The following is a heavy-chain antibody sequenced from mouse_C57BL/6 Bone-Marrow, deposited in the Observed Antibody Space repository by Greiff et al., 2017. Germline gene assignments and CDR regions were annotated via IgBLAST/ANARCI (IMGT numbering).Heavy chain of an antibody. Sequence: EVKLVESGEGLVKPGGSLKLSCAASGFTFSRYAMSWVRQTPEKRLEWVAYISSGGDYIYYADTVKGRFTISRDNARNTLYLQMSSLKSEDTAMYYCARGPPCGYYAIDYWGQGTSVTVAS. J-gene: IGHJ4*01. V-gene: IGHV5S21*01. CDR3: ARGPPCGYYAIDY. CDR2: ISSGGDYI. CDR1: GFTFSRYA.